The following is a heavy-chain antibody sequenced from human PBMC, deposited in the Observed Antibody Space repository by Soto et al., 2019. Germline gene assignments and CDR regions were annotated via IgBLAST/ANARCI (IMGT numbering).Heavy chain of an antibody. Sequence: SETLSLTCADSGGSISSSNYWSWIRQPPGKGLEWIGEINHSGSTNYNPSLKSRVTISVDTSKNQFSLKLSSVTAADTAVYYCARGREYSSSPRGFFEMDVWGQGTTVTVSS. J-gene: IGHJ6*02. D-gene: IGHD6-6*01. V-gene: IGHV4-4*02. CDR2: INHSGST. CDR1: GGSISSSNY. CDR3: ARGREYSSSPRGFFEMDV.